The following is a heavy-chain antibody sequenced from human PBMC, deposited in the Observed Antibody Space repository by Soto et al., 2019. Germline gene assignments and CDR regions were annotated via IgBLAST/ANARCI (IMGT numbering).Heavy chain of an antibody. J-gene: IGHJ4*02. Sequence: QVQLVESGGGVVQPGRSLRLSCAASGFTFSSYAMHWVRQAPGKGLEWVAVISYDGSNKYYPDYVKGRFTISRDNSKNTMYLQMNSLRAEDTAVYYCARDPKKRGYSYGNFDYWGQGTLVTVSS. D-gene: IGHD5-18*01. CDR1: GFTFSSYA. CDR3: ARDPKKRGYSYGNFDY. CDR2: ISYDGSNK. V-gene: IGHV3-30-3*01.